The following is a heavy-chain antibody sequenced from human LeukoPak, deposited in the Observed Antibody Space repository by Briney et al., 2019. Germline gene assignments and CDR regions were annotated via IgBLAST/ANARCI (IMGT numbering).Heavy chain of an antibody. CDR1: GFTFRRYD. CDR3: VRAADFHGSGLSYLSYGMDV. D-gene: IGHD3-10*01. Sequence: GGSLRLSCAASGFTFRRYDMNWVRQATGKGLEWVSGIDTTGETYYPGSVKGRFTISRDDARNSLYLQLNSLTVGDTAVYFCVRAADFHGSGLSYLSYGMDVWGQGTTVTVSS. V-gene: IGHV3-13*01. CDR2: IDTTGET. J-gene: IGHJ6*02.